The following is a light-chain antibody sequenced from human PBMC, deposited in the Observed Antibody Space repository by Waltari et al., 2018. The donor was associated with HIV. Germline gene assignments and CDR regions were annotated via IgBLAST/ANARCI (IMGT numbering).Light chain of an antibody. V-gene: IGKV2-28*01. CDR2: LAS. J-gene: IGKJ2*01. CDR3: MQALDTPL. CDR1: QSLLHNNGYNY. Sequence: DIAMILSPLSLPVPPGGPACSFCRPSQSLLHNNGYNYLDWYLQKPGRSPQLLIYLASNRASGVPDRFSGSGSGTDFTLEISRVEAEDVGIYYCMQALDTPLFGPGTKLEIK.